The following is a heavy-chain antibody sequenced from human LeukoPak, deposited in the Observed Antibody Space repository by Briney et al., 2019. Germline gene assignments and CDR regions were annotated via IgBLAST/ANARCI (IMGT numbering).Heavy chain of an antibody. V-gene: IGHV3-30*03. Sequence: GGSLRLSCAASGFTFSSYGMHWVRQAPGKGLGWVAVISYDGSNKYYADSVKGRFTISRDNSKNTLYLQMNSLRAEDTAVYYCARDLGYSYGSGDYWGQGTLVTVSS. CDR1: GFTFSSYG. J-gene: IGHJ4*02. CDR3: ARDLGYSYGSGDY. CDR2: ISYDGSNK. D-gene: IGHD5-18*01.